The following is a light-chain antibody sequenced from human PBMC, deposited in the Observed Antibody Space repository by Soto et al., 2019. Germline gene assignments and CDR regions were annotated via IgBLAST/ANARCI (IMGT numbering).Light chain of an antibody. J-gene: IGLJ3*02. V-gene: IGLV2-14*01. CDR2: EVS. CDR1: SSDVGGYNY. Sequence: QSALTQPASVSGSPGQSITISCTGTSSDVGGYNYVSWYQQHPGKAPKLMVYEVSNRPLGVSNRFSGSKSGNTASLTISVLQAEDEADYYCSSYTSSNTLVFGGGTKLTVL. CDR3: SSYTSSNTLV.